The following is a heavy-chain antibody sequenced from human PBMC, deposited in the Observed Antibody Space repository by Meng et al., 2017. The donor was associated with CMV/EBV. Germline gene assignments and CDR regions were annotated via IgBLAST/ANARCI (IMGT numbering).Heavy chain of an antibody. V-gene: IGHV4-61*01. Sequence: CTVSGGSVSSNNYYWPWIRQPPGKGLEWIGYIYKSGSTNYNPSLKSRVTISADTSKNQFSLKLSSVTAADTAVYYCARDNLGGSYDYWGQGTLVTVSS. J-gene: IGHJ4*02. CDR3: ARDNLGGSYDY. D-gene: IGHD1-26*01. CDR2: IYKSGST. CDR1: GGSVSSNNYY.